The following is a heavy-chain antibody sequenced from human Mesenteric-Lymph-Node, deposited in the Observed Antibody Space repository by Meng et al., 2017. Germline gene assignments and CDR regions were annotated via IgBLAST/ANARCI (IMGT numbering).Heavy chain of an antibody. Sequence: GESLKISCAASGFTFSSYGMSWVRQAPGKGLEWVALIKHDGSENYYLDSVKGRFTISRDNAKNSLYLQMNSLRAEDTAVYYCVRDRTPYAFDIWGQGTMVTVSS. J-gene: IGHJ3*02. CDR2: IKHDGSEN. CDR3: VRDRTPYAFDI. CDR1: GFTFSSYG. V-gene: IGHV3-7*01.